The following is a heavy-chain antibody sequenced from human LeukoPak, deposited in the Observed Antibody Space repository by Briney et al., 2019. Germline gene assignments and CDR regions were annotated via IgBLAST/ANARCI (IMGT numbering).Heavy chain of an antibody. CDR1: GFTFSSYE. Sequence: TGGSLRLSCAASGFTFSSYEMNWVRQAPGKGLEWVSYISSSGSTIYYADSVKGRFTIFRDNAKNSLYLQMNSLRAEDTAVYYCARDRRATTVTDEYYFDYWGQGTLVTVSS. CDR3: ARDRRATTVTDEYYFDY. V-gene: IGHV3-48*03. D-gene: IGHD4-17*01. J-gene: IGHJ4*02. CDR2: ISSSGSTI.